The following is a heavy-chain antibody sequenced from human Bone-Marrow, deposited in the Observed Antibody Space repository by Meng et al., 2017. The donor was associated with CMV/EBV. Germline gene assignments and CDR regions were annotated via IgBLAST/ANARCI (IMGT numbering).Heavy chain of an antibody. V-gene: IGHV1-8*01. CDR2: MNPNSGNT. Sequence: ASVKVSCKASGYTFTSYDINWVRQATGQGLEWMGWMNPNSGNTGYAQKFQGRVTMTRNTSISTAYMELSSLRSDDTAVYYCARVRYSSSWYPFDYWGQGTLVTVSS. CDR3: ARVRYSSSWYPFDY. J-gene: IGHJ4*02. CDR1: GYTFTSYD. D-gene: IGHD6-13*01.